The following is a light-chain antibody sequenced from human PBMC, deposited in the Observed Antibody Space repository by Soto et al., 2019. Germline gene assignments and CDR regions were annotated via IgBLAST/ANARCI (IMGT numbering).Light chain of an antibody. Sequence: DIQMTQSPSSLSSSVGDRVTITGRASQGIRNDLGWYQQKPGKPPKVLIYGASNLQSGVPPRFSGGGGGTDFTLTISSLQPEDFASYYCQQIYTIPLTFGGGTKVDIK. CDR1: QGIRND. V-gene: IGKV1-39*01. CDR3: QQIYTIPLT. CDR2: GAS. J-gene: IGKJ4*01.